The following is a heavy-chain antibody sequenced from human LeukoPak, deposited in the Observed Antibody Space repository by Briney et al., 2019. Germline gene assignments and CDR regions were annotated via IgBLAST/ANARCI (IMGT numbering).Heavy chain of an antibody. D-gene: IGHD2-2*01. Sequence: ASVKVSCKASGYTFTNYGISWVRQAPGQGLKWMGWISAYNGNTNYAQKLQGRVTMTTDTSTSTAYMELRSLTSDDTAVYYCARVGAYCTSTSCLDYWGQGTLVTVSS. J-gene: IGHJ4*02. V-gene: IGHV1-18*01. CDR3: ARVGAYCTSTSCLDY. CDR1: GYTFTNYG. CDR2: ISAYNGNT.